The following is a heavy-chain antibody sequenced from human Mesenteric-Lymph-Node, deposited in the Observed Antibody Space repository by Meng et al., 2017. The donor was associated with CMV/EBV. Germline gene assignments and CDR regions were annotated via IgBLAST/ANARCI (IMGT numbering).Heavy chain of an antibody. Sequence: GGSLRLSCAASGFTFSNHALAWVRQAPGKGLEWVSTISGSGRSTFYADSVKGRFTISRDNSKNTLYLQVNSLRAEDSAVYYCAKETYSYGYVGACDYWGQGTLVTVSS. V-gene: IGHV3-23*01. CDR2: ISGSGRST. CDR1: GFTFSNHA. D-gene: IGHD5-18*01. J-gene: IGHJ4*02. CDR3: AKETYSYGYVGACDY.